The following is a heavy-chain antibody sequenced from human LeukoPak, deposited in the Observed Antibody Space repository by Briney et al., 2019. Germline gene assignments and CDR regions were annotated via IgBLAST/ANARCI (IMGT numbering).Heavy chain of an antibody. Sequence: ASVKVSCKASGYTFTSYGISWVRQAPGQGLEWMGWISAYNGNTNYAQKLQGRVTITTDTSTSTAYMELRSLRSDDTAVYYCARRRVWGHMHDFGFPRSYYYYMDVWGKGTTVTVSS. CDR1: GYTFTSYG. CDR2: ISAYNGNT. J-gene: IGHJ6*03. CDR3: ARRRVWGHMHDFGFPRSYYYYMDV. D-gene: IGHD3-16*01. V-gene: IGHV1-18*01.